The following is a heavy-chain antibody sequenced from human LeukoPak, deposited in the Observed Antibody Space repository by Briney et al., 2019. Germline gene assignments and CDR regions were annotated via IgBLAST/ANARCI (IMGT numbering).Heavy chain of an antibody. CDR3: ARDGVGSIAAAATQDYYYYYMDV. D-gene: IGHD6-13*01. J-gene: IGHJ6*03. V-gene: IGHV4-61*02. CDR2: IYTSGST. CDR1: GGSISSGSYY. Sequence: PSETLSLTCTVSGGSISSGSYYWRWIRQPAGKGLEWIGRIYTSGSTNYNPSLKSRVTISVDTSKNQFSLKLSSVTAADTALYYCARDGVGSIAAAATQDYYYYYMDVWGKGTTVTVSS.